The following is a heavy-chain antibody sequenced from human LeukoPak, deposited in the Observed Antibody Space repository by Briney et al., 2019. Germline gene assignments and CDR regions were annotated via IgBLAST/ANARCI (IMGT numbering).Heavy chain of an antibody. CDR1: GFTFSSYM. CDR2: VSGSGGST. CDR3: AASLPNIVVVPATKGPFGY. V-gene: IGHV3-23*01. Sequence: GGSLRLSCAASGFTFSSYMMNWVRQAPGKGLEWVSGVSGSGGSTHYADSVKGRFTISRDNSKNTLYLQMNSLRAEDTAVYYCAASLPNIVVVPATKGPFGYWGQGTLVTVSS. D-gene: IGHD2-2*01. J-gene: IGHJ4*02.